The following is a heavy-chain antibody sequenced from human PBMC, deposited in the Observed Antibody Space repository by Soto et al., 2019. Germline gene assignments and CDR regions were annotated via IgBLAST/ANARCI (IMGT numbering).Heavy chain of an antibody. D-gene: IGHD3-22*01. Sequence: PGVSLRLSCAASGFTVSSHDMSWVRQAPGKGLEWVSVIYSGGSTYYADSVKGRFTISRDNSKNTLYLQMNSPRAEDTAVYYCARDQTGTDSSGWPFDYWGQGTLVPVSS. J-gene: IGHJ4*02. V-gene: IGHV3-53*01. CDR2: IYSGGST. CDR3: ARDQTGTDSSGWPFDY. CDR1: GFTVSSHD.